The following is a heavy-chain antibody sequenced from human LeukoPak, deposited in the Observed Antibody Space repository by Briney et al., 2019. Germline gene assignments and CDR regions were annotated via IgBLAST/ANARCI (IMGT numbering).Heavy chain of an antibody. D-gene: IGHD3-3*01. CDR3: ARDRPLGFLEDPNPQLDY. J-gene: IGHJ4*02. Sequence: ASVKVSCKASGYTFTSYGISWVRQAPGQGLEWMGWISAYNGNTNYAQKLQGRVTMTTDTSTSTAYMELRSLRSDDTAVYYCARDRPLGFLEDPNPQLDYWGQGTLVTVSS. CDR2: ISAYNGNT. CDR1: GYTFTSYG. V-gene: IGHV1-18*01.